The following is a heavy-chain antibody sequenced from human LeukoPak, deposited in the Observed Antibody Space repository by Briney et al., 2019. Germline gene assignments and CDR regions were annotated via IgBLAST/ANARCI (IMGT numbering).Heavy chain of an antibody. Sequence: GASVKVSCKASGYTFTGYYMHWVRQAPGQGLEWMGWINPNSGGTNYAQKFQGRVTMTRDTSISTAYMELSRLRSDDTAVYYCARGTVIPHDYDAGGEDYWGQGTLVTVSS. CDR1: GYTFTGYY. D-gene: IGHD4-17*01. V-gene: IGHV1-2*02. CDR3: ARGTVIPHDYDAGGEDY. J-gene: IGHJ4*02. CDR2: INPNSGGT.